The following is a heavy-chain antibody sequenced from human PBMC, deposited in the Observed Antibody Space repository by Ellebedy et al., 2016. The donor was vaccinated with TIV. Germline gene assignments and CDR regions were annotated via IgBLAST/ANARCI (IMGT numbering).Heavy chain of an antibody. V-gene: IGHV3-53*01. D-gene: IGHD5-24*01. CDR3: AREDGYIQVFDY. Sequence: GESLKISCAASGFTFSNYVMSWVRQTPGRGLELVSAIYRGGRTFYADSVKGRFTISRDNSKNTLYVQMNSLRAEDTAVYYCAREDGYIQVFDYWGQGTLVTVS. J-gene: IGHJ4*02. CDR1: GFTFSNYV. CDR2: IYRGGRT.